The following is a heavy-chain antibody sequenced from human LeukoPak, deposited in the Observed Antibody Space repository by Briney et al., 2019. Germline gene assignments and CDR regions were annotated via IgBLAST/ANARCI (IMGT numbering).Heavy chain of an antibody. CDR3: ARHESMTTVTTNWYFDL. CDR2: MYYSGST. Sequence: SETLSLTCTVSGGSISSHYWSWIRQPPGKGLEWIGYMYYSGSTNYNPSLKSRVTISVDTSKNQFSLKLSSVAAADTAVYYCARHESMTTVTTNWYFDLWGRGTLVTVSS. CDR1: GGSISSHY. J-gene: IGHJ2*01. D-gene: IGHD4-17*01. V-gene: IGHV4-59*08.